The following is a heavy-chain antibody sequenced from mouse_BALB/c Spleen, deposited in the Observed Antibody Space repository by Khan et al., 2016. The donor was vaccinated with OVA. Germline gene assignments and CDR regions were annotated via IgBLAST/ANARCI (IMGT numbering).Heavy chain of an antibody. V-gene: IGHV1-85*01. D-gene: IGHD1-1*02. CDR3: SRHCFGGVLYWFFDV. J-gene: IGHJ1*01. CDR1: GYTFTNYD. CDR2: IFPGDGSA. Sequence: QVQLKQSGAELVKPGASVKLSCKASGYTFTNYDLNWVRLRPEQGLEWIGWIFPGDGSAKYNEKFKGKATLTTDKSSSTAYMQLSRLTSEDSAVYFCSRHCFGGVLYWFFDVWGAGTPVTVSS.